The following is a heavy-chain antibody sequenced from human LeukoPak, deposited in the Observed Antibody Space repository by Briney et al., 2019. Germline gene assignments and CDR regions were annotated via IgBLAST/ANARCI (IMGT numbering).Heavy chain of an antibody. V-gene: IGHV1-69*06. CDR3: ARGGYDILTGYYKIFDY. Sequence: SVKVSCKASGGTFSSYAISWARQAPGQGLEWMGGIIPIFGTANYAQKFQGRVTITADKSTSTAYMELSSLRSEDTAVYYCARGGYDILTGYYKIFDYWGQGTLVTVSS. D-gene: IGHD3-9*01. J-gene: IGHJ4*02. CDR1: GGTFSSYA. CDR2: IIPIFGTA.